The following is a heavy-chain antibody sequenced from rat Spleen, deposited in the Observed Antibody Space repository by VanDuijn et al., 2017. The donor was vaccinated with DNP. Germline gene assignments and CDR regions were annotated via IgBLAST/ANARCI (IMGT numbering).Heavy chain of an antibody. Sequence: QVQLKESGPGLVQPSQTLSLTCAVSGFSLTGYNVHWVRQPPGKGLEWMGIIWNTGGTRYNSALKSRLTIIKDTSKSQVLLKMNSLQTEDTAMYFCARSRRFNSNAMDAWGQGTSVTVSS. CDR3: ARSRRFNSNAMDA. CDR2: IWNTGGT. CDR1: GFSLTGYN. J-gene: IGHJ4*01. D-gene: IGHD1-11*01. V-gene: IGHV2-41*01.